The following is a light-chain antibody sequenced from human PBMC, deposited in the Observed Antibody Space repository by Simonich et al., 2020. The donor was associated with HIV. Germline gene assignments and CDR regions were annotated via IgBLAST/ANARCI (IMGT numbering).Light chain of an antibody. J-gene: IGKJ4*01. V-gene: IGKV4-1*01. CDR3: QQYYTTPLT. CDR2: WAS. CDR1: QSILKRSNNKNY. Sequence: DIVMTQSPDSLAVSLGERATINCKSSQSILKRSNNKNYLAWYQQKAGQPPKLLIDWASTRASGVPDRFSGSGSGTDFTLTISSLQAEDVAVHYCQQYYTTPLTFGGGTKVEIK.